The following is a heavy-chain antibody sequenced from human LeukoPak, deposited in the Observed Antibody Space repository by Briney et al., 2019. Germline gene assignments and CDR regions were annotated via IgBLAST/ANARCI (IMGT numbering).Heavy chain of an antibody. CDR2: IWYDGSNK. Sequence: GGSLRLSCAASGFTFSSYGMHWVRQAPGQGLEWVAVIWYDGSNKYYADSVKGRFTISSDNSKNKLYLQMNSLRAEDTAVYYCARDFVVVVPAKTSNWFDPWGQGTLVTVSS. V-gene: IGHV3-33*01. CDR3: ARDFVVVVPAKTSNWFDP. J-gene: IGHJ5*02. CDR1: GFTFSSYG. D-gene: IGHD2-2*01.